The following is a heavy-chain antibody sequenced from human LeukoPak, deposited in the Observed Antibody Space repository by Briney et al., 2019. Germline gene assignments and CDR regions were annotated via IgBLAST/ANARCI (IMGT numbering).Heavy chain of an antibody. CDR1: GGSFSVYY. CDR3: ARVRYYDFWSGYYYFDY. Sequence: SETLSLTCAVYGGSFSVYYWSWIRQPPGKGLEWIGEINHSGSTNYNPSLKSRVTISVDTSKNQFSLKLSSVTAADTAVYYCARVRYYDFWSGYYYFDYWGQGTLVTVSS. V-gene: IGHV4-34*01. D-gene: IGHD3-3*01. CDR2: INHSGST. J-gene: IGHJ4*02.